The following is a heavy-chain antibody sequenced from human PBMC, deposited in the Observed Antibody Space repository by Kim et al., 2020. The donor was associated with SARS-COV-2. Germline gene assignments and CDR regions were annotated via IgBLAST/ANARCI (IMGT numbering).Heavy chain of an antibody. V-gene: IGHV3-66*01. J-gene: IGHJ4*02. Sequence: GGSLRLSCAASGFTVSSNYMSWVRQAPGKGLEWVSVIYSGGSTHYADSVKGRFTISRDNSKNTLYLQMNSLRAEDTAVYYCARGKGLNYDILTGYYTEGYLGYFDYWGQGTLVTVSS. CDR3: ARGKGLNYDILTGYYTEGYLGYFDY. CDR1: GFTVSSNY. D-gene: IGHD3-9*01. CDR2: IYSGGST.